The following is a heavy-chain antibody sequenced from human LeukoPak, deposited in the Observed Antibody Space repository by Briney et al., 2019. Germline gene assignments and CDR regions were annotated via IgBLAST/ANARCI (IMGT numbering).Heavy chain of an antibody. CDR1: GFTFSSYD. D-gene: IGHD6-19*01. Sequence: GGSLRLSCAASGFTFSSYDMTWVRQAPGKGLECVSGISGTGSSLYYTDSVKGRFTISRDNSKNTLYLQMDSLRAEDTAIYCCAKQQIVWWLIPSFDDWGQGTLVTVSS. CDR3: AKQQIVWWLIPSFDD. CDR2: ISGTGSSL. V-gene: IGHV3-23*01. J-gene: IGHJ4*02.